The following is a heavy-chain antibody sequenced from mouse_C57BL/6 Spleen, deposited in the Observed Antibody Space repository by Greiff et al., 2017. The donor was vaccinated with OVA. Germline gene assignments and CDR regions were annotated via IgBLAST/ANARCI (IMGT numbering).Heavy chain of an antibody. CDR1: GFTFSSYA. V-gene: IGHV5-4*01. CDR2: ISDGGSYT. D-gene: IGHD1-1*01. J-gene: IGHJ2*01. Sequence: EVQLQESGGGLVKPGGSLKLSCAASGFTFSSYAMSWVRQTPEKRLEWVATISDGGSYTYYPDNVKGRFTISRDNAKNNLYLPMSHLKSEDTAMYYCARGPFYYGSPPYYFDYWGQGTTLTVSS. CDR3: ARGPFYYGSPPYYFDY.